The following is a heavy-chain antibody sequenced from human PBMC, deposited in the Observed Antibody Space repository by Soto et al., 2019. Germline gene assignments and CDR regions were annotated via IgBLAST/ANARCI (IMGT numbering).Heavy chain of an antibody. V-gene: IGHV3-30*18. J-gene: IGHJ6*02. CDR3: AKALTRGSGSYYYYYGMDV. CDR1: GVTFSSYG. D-gene: IGHD1-26*01. CDR2: ISYDGSNK. Sequence: PGGSLRLSCAASGVTFSSYGMHWVRQAPGKGLEWVAVISYDGSNKYYADSVKGRFTISRDNSKNTLYLQMNSLRAEDTAVYYCAKALTRGSGSYYYYYGMDVWGQGTTVTV.